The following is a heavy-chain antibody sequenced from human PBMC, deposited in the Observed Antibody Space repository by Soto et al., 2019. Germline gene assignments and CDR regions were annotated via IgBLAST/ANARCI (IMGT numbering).Heavy chain of an antibody. J-gene: IGHJ3*02. Sequence: SLTCAVYGGSFSGYYWSWIRQSPGKGLEWIGEVNPTGSTKYNPSLKSRVTISVDTSKNQFSLNLNSVTAADTALYYCARSREQWLVDAFDIWGQGTMVTVSS. CDR1: GGSFSGYY. V-gene: IGHV4-34*01. D-gene: IGHD6-19*01. CDR2: VNPTGST. CDR3: ARSREQWLVDAFDI.